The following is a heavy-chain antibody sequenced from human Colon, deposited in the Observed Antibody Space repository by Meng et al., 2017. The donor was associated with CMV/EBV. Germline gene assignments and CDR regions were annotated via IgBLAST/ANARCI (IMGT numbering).Heavy chain of an antibody. CDR2: VSHSGST. Sequence: SETLSLTCSVSGGSMITYYYTWIRQTPGKALEWIGFVSHSGSTSYNPSLKSRVTISVDTSKSQFSLSLRSVTAADTAVYYCARETDDSYFDYWGQGRLVTVSS. CDR3: ARETDDSYFDY. J-gene: IGHJ4*02. V-gene: IGHV4-59*01. CDR1: GGSMITYY. D-gene: IGHD5-24*01.